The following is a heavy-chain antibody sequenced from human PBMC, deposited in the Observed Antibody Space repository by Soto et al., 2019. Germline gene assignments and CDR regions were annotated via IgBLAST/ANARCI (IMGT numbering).Heavy chain of an antibody. J-gene: IGHJ4*02. V-gene: IGHV4-31*03. CDR1: GGSISRAASY. CDR3: AREYTYGSNFFDC. Sequence: QVQLQESGPGLVKPSQTLSLTCTVSGGSISRAASYWSWIRQHPGKGLEWIGYISHSGSTYYNPSPKSRVIISVETSKNQFSLSLTSVTAADTAVYYCAREYTYGSNFFDCWGQGALVTVSS. D-gene: IGHD2-2*02. CDR2: ISHSGST.